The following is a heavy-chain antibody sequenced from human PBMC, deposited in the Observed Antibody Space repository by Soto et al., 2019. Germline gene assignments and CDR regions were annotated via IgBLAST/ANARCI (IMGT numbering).Heavy chain of an antibody. CDR2: IWYDGTNK. CDR1: GFTFSSHG. D-gene: IGHD3-10*01. CDR3: ARWGDNKVFDY. J-gene: IGHJ4*02. V-gene: IGHV3-33*01. Sequence: QVQLAESGGGVVQPGRSLRLSCGASGFTFSSHGMHWVRQAPGKGLEWVAVIWYDGTNKYYADSVKGRFTISRDNSRNTVSLQMNSLRVEDTAVYYCARWGDNKVFDYWGQGTLVSVSS.